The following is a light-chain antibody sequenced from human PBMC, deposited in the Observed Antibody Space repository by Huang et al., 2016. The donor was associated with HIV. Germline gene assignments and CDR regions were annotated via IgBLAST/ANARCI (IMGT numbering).Light chain of an antibody. CDR3: QQYNYYPWT. CDR1: QTISSW. V-gene: IGKV1-5*03. Sequence: DIQMTQSPSTLSASVGDRVTITCRASQTISSWLAWYQQKPGKAPKLLMYKASSLESGVPSRFTGSGSGTEVTLTISSLQPDDSATYYCQQYNYYPWTFGQGTKVEIK. CDR2: KAS. J-gene: IGKJ1*01.